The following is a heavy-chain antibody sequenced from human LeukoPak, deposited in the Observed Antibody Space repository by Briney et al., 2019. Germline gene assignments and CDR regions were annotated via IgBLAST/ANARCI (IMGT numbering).Heavy chain of an antibody. CDR2: INWNGGST. J-gene: IGHJ4*02. Sequence: GGSLRLSCAASGFTFDDYGMSWVRQAPGKGLEWVSGINWNGGSTGYADSVRGRFTISRDNAKISLYLQMNSLRAEDTALYYCARGFSSGYYYYWGQGTLVTVSS. CDR3: ARGFSSGYYYY. D-gene: IGHD3-22*01. V-gene: IGHV3-20*04. CDR1: GFTFDDYG.